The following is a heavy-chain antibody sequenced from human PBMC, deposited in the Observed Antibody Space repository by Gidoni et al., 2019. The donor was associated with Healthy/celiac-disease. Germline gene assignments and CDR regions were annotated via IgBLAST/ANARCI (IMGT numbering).Heavy chain of an antibody. CDR3: ARIYVEMATTSRDKYYYYGMDV. V-gene: IGHV2-70*01. CDR2: IDWVDDK. D-gene: IGHD5-12*01. J-gene: IGHJ6*02. CDR1: GFSLSTSGMC. Sequence: QVTLRESGPALVKPTQTLTLTCTFSGFSLSTSGMCVSWIRQPPGKALEWLALIDWVDDKYYSTSLKTRLTISKDTSKNQVVLTMTNMDPVDTATYYCARIYVEMATTSRDKYYYYGMDVWGQGTTVTVSS.